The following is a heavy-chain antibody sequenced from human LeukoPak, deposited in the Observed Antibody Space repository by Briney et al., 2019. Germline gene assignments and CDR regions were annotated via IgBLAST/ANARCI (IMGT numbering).Heavy chain of an antibody. CDR1: GGSISSSGYY. D-gene: IGHD1-26*01. Sequence: SETLSLTCTVSGGSISSSGYYWGWIRQPPGKGLEWIGSIYYSGSTYYNPSLKSRVAISVDTSKNQFSLKLSSVTAADTAVYYCARLLRVNSGSYYRLSNWFDPWGQGTLVTVSS. J-gene: IGHJ5*02. CDR3: ARLLRVNSGSYYRLSNWFDP. V-gene: IGHV4-39*07. CDR2: IYYSGST.